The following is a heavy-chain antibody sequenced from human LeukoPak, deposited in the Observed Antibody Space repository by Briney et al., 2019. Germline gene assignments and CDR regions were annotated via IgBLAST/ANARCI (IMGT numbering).Heavy chain of an antibody. D-gene: IGHD1-26*01. Sequence: PSETLSLTRTVSGGSISRSSTHYWGWIRQPPGKGLEWIGSINYSGSTYYNPSLKSRVTISVDTSKNQFSLNLSSVTAADTAVYYCAKKGDSGNYDIWGQGAMVTVSS. V-gene: IGHV4-39*01. J-gene: IGHJ3*02. CDR3: AKKGDSGNYDI. CDR1: GGSISRSSTHY. CDR2: INYSGST.